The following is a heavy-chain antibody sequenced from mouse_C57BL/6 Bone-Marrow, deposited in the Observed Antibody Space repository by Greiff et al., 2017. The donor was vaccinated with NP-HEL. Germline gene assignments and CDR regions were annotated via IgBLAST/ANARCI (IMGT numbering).Heavy chain of an antibody. CDR3: ARYYGSSPLAY. D-gene: IGHD1-1*01. V-gene: IGHV1-85*01. CDR2: IYPRDGST. CDR1: GYTFTSYD. Sequence: VQLQQSGPELVKPGASVKLSCKASGYTFTSYDINWVKQRPGQGLEWIGWIYPRDGSTKYNEKFKGKATLTVDTSSSTAYMELHSLTSEDSAVYFCARYYGSSPLAYWGQGTLVTVSA. J-gene: IGHJ3*01.